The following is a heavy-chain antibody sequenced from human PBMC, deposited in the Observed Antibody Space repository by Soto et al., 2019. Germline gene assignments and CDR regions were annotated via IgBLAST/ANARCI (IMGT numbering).Heavy chain of an antibody. CDR2: INHSGST. V-gene: IGHV4-34*01. Sequence: SETLSLNCAVYGGSFSGYYWSWIRQPPGKGLEWFGEINHSGSTNYNPSLKSRVTISVDTSKNQFSLKLSSVTAADTAVYCCAKYGYQYYDFWSGYQYNWFDPWGQGTLVTVSS. CDR3: AKYGYQYYDFWSGYQYNWFDP. D-gene: IGHD3-3*01. J-gene: IGHJ5*02. CDR1: GGSFSGYY.